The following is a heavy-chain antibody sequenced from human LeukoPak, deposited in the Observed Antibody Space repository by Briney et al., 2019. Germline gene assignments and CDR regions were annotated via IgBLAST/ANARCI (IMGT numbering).Heavy chain of an antibody. J-gene: IGHJ4*02. CDR2: ISSSGSTI. D-gene: IGHD5-12*01. CDR3: ARDGGHIVATGD. CDR1: GFTVSSNY. V-gene: IGHV3-11*01. Sequence: GGSLRLSCAASGFTVSSNYMSWIRQAPGKGLEWVSYISSSGSTIYYANSVKGRFTISRDNAKNSLYLQMNSLRAEDTAVYYCARDGGHIVATGDWGQGTLVTVSS.